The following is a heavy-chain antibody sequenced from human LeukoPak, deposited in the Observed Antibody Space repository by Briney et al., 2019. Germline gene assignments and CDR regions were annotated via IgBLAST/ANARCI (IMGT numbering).Heavy chain of an antibody. V-gene: IGHV3-48*02. CDR1: GFIFSSYT. CDR2: ISTSSSTI. D-gene: IGHD5-12*01. Sequence: PGGSLRLSCAASGFIFSSYTMNWVRQAPGKGLEWISYISTSSSTIYYADSVKGRFTISRDNAKDLLYLHMNSLRDEDTAVYYCARGSPYSGYDLRAFDIWGQGTTVTVSS. CDR3: ARGSPYSGYDLRAFDI. J-gene: IGHJ3*02.